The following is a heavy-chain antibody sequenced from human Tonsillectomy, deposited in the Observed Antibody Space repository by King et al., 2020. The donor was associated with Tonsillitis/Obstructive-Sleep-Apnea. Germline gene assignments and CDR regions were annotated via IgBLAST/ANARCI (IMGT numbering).Heavy chain of an antibody. J-gene: IGHJ4*02. CDR3: ARDPLGYCSSTSCATPHPY. D-gene: IGHD2-2*01. CDR2: ISSSSSYI. Sequence: QLVQSGGGLVKPGGSLRLSCAASGFTFSSYSMNWVRQAPGKGLEWVSSISSSSSYIYYADSVKGRFTISRDNAKNSLYLQMNSLRAEDTAVYYCARDPLGYCSSTSCATPHPYWGQGTLVTVSS. CDR1: GFTFSSYS. V-gene: IGHV3-21*01.